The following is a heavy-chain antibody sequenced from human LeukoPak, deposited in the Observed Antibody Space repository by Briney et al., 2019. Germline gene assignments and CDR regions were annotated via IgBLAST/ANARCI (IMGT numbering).Heavy chain of an antibody. J-gene: IGHJ4*02. D-gene: IGHD3-9*01. CDR3: ARVLTGYRSLFDY. CDR2: IKPDGSEK. CDR1: GFTFSTYW. Sequence: GGSLRLSCAASGFTFSTYWMTWVRQAPGKGLEWVANIKPDGSEKYYVDSVKGRFTISRDNAKNSVSLQMNSLRAEDTAVYYCARVLTGYRSLFDYWGQGTLVTVSS. V-gene: IGHV3-7*01.